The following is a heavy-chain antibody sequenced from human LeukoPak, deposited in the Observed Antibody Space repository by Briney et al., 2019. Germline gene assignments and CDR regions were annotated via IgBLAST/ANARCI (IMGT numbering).Heavy chain of an antibody. CDR1: GFTFSSYS. CDR2: ISGSSTTI. J-gene: IGHJ4*02. V-gene: IGHV3-48*01. CDR3: LRGDRRDY. Sequence: GGSLRLSCAASGFTFSSYSMNWVRQAPGKGLEWVSYISGSSTTIYYTDSVKGRFTVFRDNAKNSLYLQMNSLRAEDTAVYYCLRGDRRDYWGQGTLVTVSS.